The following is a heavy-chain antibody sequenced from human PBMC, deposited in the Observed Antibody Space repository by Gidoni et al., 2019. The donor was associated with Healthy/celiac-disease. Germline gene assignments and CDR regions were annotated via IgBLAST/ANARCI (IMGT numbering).Heavy chain of an antibody. CDR1: GFTFGYYA. V-gene: IGHV3-49*03. CDR3: TRAPDYGDYYYYYGMDV. Sequence: LVQPGRPLRLSCTASGFTFGYYAMSWFRQAPGKGLEWVGFIRSKAYGGTTEYAASVKGRFTISRDDSKSIAYLQMNSLKTEDTAVYYCTRAPDYGDYYYYYGMDVWGQGTTVTVSS. J-gene: IGHJ6*02. CDR2: IRSKAYGGTT. D-gene: IGHD4-17*01.